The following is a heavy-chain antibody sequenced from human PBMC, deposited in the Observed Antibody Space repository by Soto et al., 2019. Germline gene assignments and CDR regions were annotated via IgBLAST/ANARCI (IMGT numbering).Heavy chain of an antibody. CDR3: ARGYYYDSSGYYQQSFEY. D-gene: IGHD3-22*01. J-gene: IGHJ4*02. V-gene: IGHV1-46*01. Sequence: QVQLVQSGAEVKKPGASVKVSCKASGYTFTSYYMHWVRQAPGQGLEWMGIINPSGGSTSYAQKCQGRVTMTRDTSTSTVYMELSSLRSEDTAVYYCARGYYYDSSGYYQQSFEYWGQGTLVTVSS. CDR1: GYTFTSYY. CDR2: INPSGGST.